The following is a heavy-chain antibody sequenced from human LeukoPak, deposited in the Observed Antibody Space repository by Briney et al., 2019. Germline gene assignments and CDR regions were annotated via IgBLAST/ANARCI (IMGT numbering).Heavy chain of an antibody. CDR3: ARDGGDIVVVVAASTGSGYFGY. CDR1: GFTFSSYA. Sequence: PGRSLRLSCAASGFTFSSYAMHWVRQAPGKGLEWVAVISYDGSNKYYADSVKGRFTTSRDNSKNTLYLQMNSLRAEDTAVYYCARDGGDIVVVVAASTGSGYFGYWGQGTLVTVSS. D-gene: IGHD2-15*01. V-gene: IGHV3-30*04. J-gene: IGHJ4*02. CDR2: ISYDGSNK.